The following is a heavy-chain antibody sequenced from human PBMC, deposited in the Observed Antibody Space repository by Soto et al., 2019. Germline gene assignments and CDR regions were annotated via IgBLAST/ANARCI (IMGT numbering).Heavy chain of an antibody. V-gene: IGHV1-8*01. CDR2: MNPNSGNT. CDR1: GYTFTSYD. D-gene: IGHD2-21*01. J-gene: IGHJ3*02. Sequence: ASVKVSCKASGYTFTSYDINWVRQATGQGLEWMGWMNPNSGNTGYAQKFQGRVTMTRNTSISTAYMELSSLRSEDTAVYYCARVFPADAFDIWGQGKMVPVSS. CDR3: ARVFPADAFDI.